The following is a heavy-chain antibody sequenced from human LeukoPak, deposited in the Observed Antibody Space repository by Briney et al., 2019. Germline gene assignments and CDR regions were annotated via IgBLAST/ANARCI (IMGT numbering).Heavy chain of an antibody. CDR1: EFTFSSYA. D-gene: IGHD3-22*01. V-gene: IGHV3-23*01. CDR3: AKEVYSDSSGYFDY. Sequence: GGSLRLSCAASEFTFSSYAMSWVRQAPGEGLEWVSGISGSGTSTYYADSVKGRFTISRDNSKNALYLQMNSLRADETAVYYCAKEVYSDSSGYFDYWGQGTLVTVSS. CDR2: ISGSGTST. J-gene: IGHJ4*02.